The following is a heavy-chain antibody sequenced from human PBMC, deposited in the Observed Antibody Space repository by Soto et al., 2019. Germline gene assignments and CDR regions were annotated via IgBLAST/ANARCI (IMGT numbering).Heavy chain of an antibody. V-gene: IGHV3-11*05. J-gene: IGHJ2*01. CDR3: ARVGIYCCGYCSSLSRHYWYFHL. Sequence: QVQLVESGGGLVKPGGSLRLSCAASGFTFSDYYMSWIRQAPGKGLEWVSYISSSSSYTHYADSVQGRLTISRDNAKNSLYLQITSLPADDTAVYFFARVGIYCCGYCSSLSRHYWYFHLCSRGPLVTLSS. D-gene: IGHD2-21*02. CDR1: GFTFSDYY. CDR2: ISSSSSYT.